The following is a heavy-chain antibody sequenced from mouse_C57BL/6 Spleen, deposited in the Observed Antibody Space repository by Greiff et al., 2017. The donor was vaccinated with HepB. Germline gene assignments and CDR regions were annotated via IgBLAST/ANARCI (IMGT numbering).Heavy chain of an antibody. CDR2: ISSGSSTI. CDR1: GFTFSDYG. J-gene: IGHJ3*01. Sequence: EVHLVESGGGLVKPGGSLKLSCAASGFTFSDYGMHWVRQAPEKGLEWVAYISSGSSTIYYADTVKGRFPISRDNAKNTLFLQMTSLRSEDTAMYYCARKDYGYTFAYWGQGTLVTVSA. D-gene: IGHD2-2*01. V-gene: IGHV5-17*01. CDR3: ARKDYGYTFAY.